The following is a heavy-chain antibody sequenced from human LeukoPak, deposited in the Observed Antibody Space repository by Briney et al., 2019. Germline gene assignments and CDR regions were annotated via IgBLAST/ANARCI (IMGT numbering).Heavy chain of an antibody. V-gene: IGHV3-21*01. CDR3: ARDGLYSSSVPYYFDY. CDR2: ISSSSSYI. D-gene: IGHD6-6*01. J-gene: IGHJ4*02. CDR1: GFNFRTYG. Sequence: PGGSLRLSCAASGFNFRTYGMPWVRQAPGKGLEWVSSISSSSSYIYYADSVKGRFTISRDNAKNSLYLQMNSLRAEDTAVYYCARDGLYSSSVPYYFDYWGQGTLVTVSS.